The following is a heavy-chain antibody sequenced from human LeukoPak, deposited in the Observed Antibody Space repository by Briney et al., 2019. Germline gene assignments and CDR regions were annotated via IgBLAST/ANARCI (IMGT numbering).Heavy chain of an antibody. CDR3: ARVSTRDLNFDY. D-gene: IGHD3-3*01. CDR1: GGSISSYY. J-gene: IGHJ4*02. Sequence: SETLSLTCTVSGGSISSYYWSWIRQPPGKGLEWIGYIYYSGSTSYNPSLKSRVTISVDTSKNQFSLKLTSVTAADTAVYHCARVSTRDLNFDYWGQGTLVTVSS. CDR2: IYYSGST. V-gene: IGHV4-59*01.